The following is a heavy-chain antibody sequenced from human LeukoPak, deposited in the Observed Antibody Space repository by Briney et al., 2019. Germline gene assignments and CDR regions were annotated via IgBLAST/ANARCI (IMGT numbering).Heavy chain of an antibody. J-gene: IGHJ3*02. D-gene: IGHD6-25*01. CDR2: INPNSGGT. V-gene: IGHV1-2*02. Sequence: ASVKVSCKASGGTFSSYTISWVRQAPGQGLEWMGWINPNSGGTNYAQKFQGRVTMTRDTSISTAYMELSRLRSDDTAVYYCARDLSGEAFDIWAKGQWSPSLQ. CDR3: ARDLSGEAFDI. CDR1: GGTFSSYT.